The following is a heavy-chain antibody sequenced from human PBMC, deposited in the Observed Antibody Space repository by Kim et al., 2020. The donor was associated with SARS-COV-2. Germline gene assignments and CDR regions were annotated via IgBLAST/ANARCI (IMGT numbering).Heavy chain of an antibody. J-gene: IGHJ4*02. CDR3: ARSAAGTFDY. CDR2: TYYRSKWYN. CDR1: GDSVSSNSAA. V-gene: IGHV6-1*01. Sequence: SQTLSLTCAISGDSVSSNSAAWNCIRQSPSRALECLGRTYYRSKWYNEYALSVKSRITINPDTSKNQFSLQLNSVTPEDTAVYYCARSAAGTFDYWGQGILVTVSA. D-gene: IGHD6-13*01.